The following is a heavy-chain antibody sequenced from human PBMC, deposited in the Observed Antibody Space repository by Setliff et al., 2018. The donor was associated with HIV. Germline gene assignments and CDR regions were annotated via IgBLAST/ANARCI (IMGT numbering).Heavy chain of an antibody. Sequence: ASVKVSCKASGGTVSSYAINWVRRAPGQGLEWMGGIIPIFGPANYAQKFQDRVTITTDESTSTAYMELSSLKSEDTAVYYCARGFEVESSGWFDPWGQGTLVTVSS. J-gene: IGHJ5*02. CDR1: GGTVSSYA. CDR3: ARGFEVESSGWFDP. CDR2: IIPIFGPA. V-gene: IGHV1-69*05. D-gene: IGHD3-9*01.